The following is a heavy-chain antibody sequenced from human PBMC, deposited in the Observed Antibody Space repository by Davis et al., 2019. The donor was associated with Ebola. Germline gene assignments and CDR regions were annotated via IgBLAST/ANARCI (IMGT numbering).Heavy chain of an antibody. CDR3: AKVVMGDGYFDY. D-gene: IGHD3-16*01. V-gene: IGHV3-30*18. Sequence: PGGSLRLSCAASGFTFSSYGMHWVRQAPGKGLEWVAVISYDGSNKYYADSVKGRFTISRDNSKNTLYLQMNSLRAEDTAVYYCAKVVMGDGYFDYWGQGTLVTVSS. CDR1: GFTFSSYG. CDR2: ISYDGSNK. J-gene: IGHJ4*02.